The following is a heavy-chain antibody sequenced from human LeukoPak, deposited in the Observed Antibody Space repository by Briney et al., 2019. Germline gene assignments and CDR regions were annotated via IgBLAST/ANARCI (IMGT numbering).Heavy chain of an antibody. Sequence: QAGGSLRLSCAASGFTFSYYAMSWVRQAPGRGLEWVSTISSRGDNTYDADSVKGRFTLSSDSSRNTVYFQLNNLRVEDTAIYYCAKASWVSSTDAVRWGQGTLVTVSS. D-gene: IGHD3-16*01. CDR3: AKASWVSSTDAVR. V-gene: IGHV3-23*01. J-gene: IGHJ4*02. CDR1: GFTFSYYA. CDR2: ISSRGDNT.